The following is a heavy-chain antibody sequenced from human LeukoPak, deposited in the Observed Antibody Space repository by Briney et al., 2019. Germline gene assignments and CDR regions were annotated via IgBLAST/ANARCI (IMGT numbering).Heavy chain of an antibody. CDR1: GFTFDDYG. J-gene: IGHJ3*02. D-gene: IGHD3-9*01. CDR3: ARAGLYYDILTGYYEAAFDI. CDR2: INWNGGST. V-gene: IGHV3-20*04. Sequence: PGGSLRLSCAASGFTFDDYGMSWVRQAPGKGLEWVSGINWNGGSTGYADSVKGRSTISRDNAKNSLYLQMNSLRAEDTALYYCARAGLYYDILTGYYEAAFDIWGQGTMVTVSS.